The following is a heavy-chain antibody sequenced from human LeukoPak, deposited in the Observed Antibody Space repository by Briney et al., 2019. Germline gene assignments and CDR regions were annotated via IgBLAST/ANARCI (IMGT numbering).Heavy chain of an antibody. V-gene: IGHV3-30-3*01. CDR3: ARDRSTGGITFGGVIAY. CDR2: ISYDGSNK. Sequence: GGSLRLSCAASGFTFSSYAMHWVRQAPGKGLEWVAVISYDGSNKYYADSVKGRFTISRDNSKNTLYLQMNSLRAEDTAVYYCARDRSTGGITFGGVIAYWGQGTLVTVSS. CDR1: GFTFSSYA. J-gene: IGHJ4*02. D-gene: IGHD3-16*02.